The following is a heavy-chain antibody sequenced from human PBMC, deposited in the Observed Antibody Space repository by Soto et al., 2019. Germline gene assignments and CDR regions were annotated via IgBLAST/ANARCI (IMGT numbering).Heavy chain of an antibody. CDR1: GYTFTSYD. Sequence: ASVKVSCKASGYTFTSYDINWVRQATGQGLEWMGWMNPNSGNTGYAQKFQGRVTMTRNTSISTAYMELSSLRSEDPAVYYCARDGGHDWGFDYWGQGTRVTVSS. D-gene: IGHD5-12*01. J-gene: IGHJ4*02. CDR2: MNPNSGNT. V-gene: IGHV1-8*01. CDR3: ARDGGHDWGFDY.